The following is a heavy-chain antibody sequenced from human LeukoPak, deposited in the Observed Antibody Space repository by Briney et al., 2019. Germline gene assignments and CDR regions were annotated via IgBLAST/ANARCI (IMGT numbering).Heavy chain of an antibody. CDR1: GFTLTSSA. V-gene: IGHV1-58*02. CDR3: AAASSGRYRYYYYGMDV. Sequence: SVKVSCKASGFTLTSSAMQWVRQARGQRLEWIGWIVVGSGNTNYAQKFQERVTITRDMSTSTACMELSSLRSEDTAVYYCAAASSGRYRYYYYGMDVWGQGTTVTVSS. J-gene: IGHJ6*02. D-gene: IGHD6-19*01. CDR2: IVVGSGNT.